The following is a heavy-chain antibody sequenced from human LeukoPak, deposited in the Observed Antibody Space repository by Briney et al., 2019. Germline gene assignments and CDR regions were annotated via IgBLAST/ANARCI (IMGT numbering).Heavy chain of an antibody. V-gene: IGHV3-7*01. CDR2: IKQDGSEK. D-gene: IGHD1-1*01. CDR1: GFTFSSYW. J-gene: IGHJ2*01. Sequence: GGLRLSCAASGFTFSSYWMSWVRQAPGKGLEWVANIKQDGSEKYCVDSVKGRVTISRDNAKNSLYLQLNSLRAEDTAVYYCAGSDTTGYTPREWDYWYFDLWGRGTLVTVSS. CDR3: AGSDTTGYTPREWDYWYFDL.